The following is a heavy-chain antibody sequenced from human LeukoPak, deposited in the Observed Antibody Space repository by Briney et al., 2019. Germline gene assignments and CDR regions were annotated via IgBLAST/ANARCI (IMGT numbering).Heavy chain of an antibody. D-gene: IGHD6-13*01. V-gene: IGHV4-59*01. CDR1: GGSISSYY. Sequence: SETQSLTCTVSGGSISSYYWSWIRQPPGKGLEWIGYIYYSGSTNYNPSLKSRVTISVDTSKNQFSLKLSSVTAADTAVYYCARGSSWYVASWFDPWGQGTLVTVSS. CDR3: ARGSSWYVASWFDP. CDR2: IYYSGST. J-gene: IGHJ5*02.